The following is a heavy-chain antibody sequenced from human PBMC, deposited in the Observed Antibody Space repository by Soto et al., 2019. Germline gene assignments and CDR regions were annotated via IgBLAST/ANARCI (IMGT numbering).Heavy chain of an antibody. CDR1: GFSLDEYA. CDR2: MHRNGATT. D-gene: IGHD4-17*01. J-gene: IGHJ5*01. Sequence: EVQLVESGGGVVRPGGSLRLACAVSGFSLDEYAMSWVRQAPGKGPEWVSGMHRNGATTGYADSVKGRFTISRDDAKNSLYLQMNSLRAEDTAFYYCARDHRWGYEYGDYGDSWGHGTLVTVSS. CDR3: ARDHRWGYEYGDYGDS. V-gene: IGHV3-20*04.